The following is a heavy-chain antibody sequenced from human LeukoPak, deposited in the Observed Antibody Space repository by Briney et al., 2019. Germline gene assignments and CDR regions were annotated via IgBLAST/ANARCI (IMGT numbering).Heavy chain of an antibody. Sequence: SGPTLVKPTQTLTLTCTFSGFSLSTNGVGVGWIRQPPGKALEWLALIYWNDDKRYSPSLKSRLTITKDTSKNQVVLTMTNMDPVDTATYYCAHRHLLTGSGSGFWFDPWGQGTLVTVSS. J-gene: IGHJ5*02. CDR3: AHRHLLTGSGSGFWFDP. D-gene: IGHD3-10*01. CDR2: IYWNDDK. V-gene: IGHV2-5*01. CDR1: GFSLSTNGVG.